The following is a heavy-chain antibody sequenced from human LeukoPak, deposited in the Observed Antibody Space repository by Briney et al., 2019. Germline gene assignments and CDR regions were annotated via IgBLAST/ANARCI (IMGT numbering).Heavy chain of an antibody. J-gene: IGHJ5*02. CDR3: ARGRKRFDP. V-gene: IGHV4-59*01. Sequence: SETLSLTCIVSDASISDSYWSWIRQPPGKGLEWIGYMYNSGSTNYNPSLKSRVTILVDTSKSHFSLKLSSLTAADTAVYYCARGRKRFDPWGQGILVTVSS. CDR2: MYNSGST. CDR1: DASISDSY.